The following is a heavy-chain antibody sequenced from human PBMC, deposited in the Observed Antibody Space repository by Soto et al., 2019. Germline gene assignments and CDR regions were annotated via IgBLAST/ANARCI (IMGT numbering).Heavy chain of an antibody. J-gene: IGHJ6*02. Sequence: GGSLRLSCAASGLTFDDYAMHWVRQAPGKGLEWVSGISWNSGSIGYADSVKGRFTISRDNAKNSLYLQMNSLRAEDTALYYCAKDRGVSSSSWGMDVWGQGTTVTVSS. V-gene: IGHV3-9*01. CDR1: GLTFDDYA. CDR3: AKDRGVSSSSWGMDV. CDR2: ISWNSGSI. D-gene: IGHD6-6*01.